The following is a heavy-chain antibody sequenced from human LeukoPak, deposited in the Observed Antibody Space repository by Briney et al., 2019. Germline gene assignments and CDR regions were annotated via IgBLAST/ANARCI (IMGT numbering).Heavy chain of an antibody. Sequence: PGGSLRLSCAASGFTFSSYWMHWVRQAPGKGLVWVSRINSDGSSTSYADSVKGRFTISRDNAKNSLYLQMNSLRAEDTAVYYCARDKIVGATHFDYWGQGTLVTVSS. CDR3: ARDKIVGATHFDY. V-gene: IGHV3-74*01. J-gene: IGHJ4*02. CDR1: GFTFSSYW. CDR2: INSDGSST. D-gene: IGHD1-26*01.